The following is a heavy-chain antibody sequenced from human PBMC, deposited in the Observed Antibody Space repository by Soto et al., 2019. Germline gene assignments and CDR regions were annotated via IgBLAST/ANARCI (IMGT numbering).Heavy chain of an antibody. J-gene: IGHJ5*01. CDR3: ARSDGHTFNWLDS. D-gene: IGHD2-2*02. CDR2: MNPTSGNT. CDR1: GYTFTKYD. V-gene: IGHV1-8*01. Sequence: QVQLVQSGAEVKTPGASVKVSCKASGYTFTKYDMNWVRQAPGQGLEWMGWMNPTSGNTGYAQKFQGRLTMTWDTAIGIAHMELSSLRNEDTAGYYCARSDGHTFNWLDSWGQGALVTVSA.